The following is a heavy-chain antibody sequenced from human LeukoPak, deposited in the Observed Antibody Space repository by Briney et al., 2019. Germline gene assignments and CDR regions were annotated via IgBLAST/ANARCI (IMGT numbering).Heavy chain of an antibody. CDR3: AKDGHYDFWSGATGMDV. CDR2: IWYGGSNK. D-gene: IGHD3-3*01. V-gene: IGHV3-30*18. J-gene: IGHJ6*04. Sequence: GRSLRLSCAASGFTFSSYGMHWVRQAPGKGLEWVAVIWYGGSNKYYADSVKGRFTISRDNSKNTLYLQMNSLRAEDTAVYYCAKDGHYDFWSGATGMDVWGKGTTVTVSS. CDR1: GFTFSSYG.